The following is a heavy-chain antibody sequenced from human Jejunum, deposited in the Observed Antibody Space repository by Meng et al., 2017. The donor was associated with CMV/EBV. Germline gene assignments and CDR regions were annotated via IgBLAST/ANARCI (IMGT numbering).Heavy chain of an antibody. J-gene: IGHJ4*02. Sequence: SCCSNNTGGNFLKLNHPHPGEGLGVVCNNFYFWGNTTFHPSLKGRVNLSNDTFNNQFSLKLTSVAAADTAVYYCARLLWSGDIYFDSWGQGTLVTVSS. D-gene: IGHD3-3*01. CDR3: ARLLWSGDIYFDS. CDR2: NFYFWGNT. V-gene: IGHV4-31*02. CDR1: CCSNNTGGNF.